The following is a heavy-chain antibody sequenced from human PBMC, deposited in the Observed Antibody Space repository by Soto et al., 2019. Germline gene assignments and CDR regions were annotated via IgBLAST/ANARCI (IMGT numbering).Heavy chain of an antibody. Sequence: QVQLVQSRGEVKKPGASVKVSCKTSGYSFTTYGISWVRQAPGQGLEWMGWISGYNGNTNYAQNLQGRVTMTTDTSXXTAYMELRSLRSDGTAVYYCAREGPAPYYYYGMDVWGQGSTVTVSS. CDR1: GYSFTTYG. CDR2: ISGYNGNT. V-gene: IGHV1-18*01. CDR3: AREGPAPYYYYGMDV. J-gene: IGHJ6*02.